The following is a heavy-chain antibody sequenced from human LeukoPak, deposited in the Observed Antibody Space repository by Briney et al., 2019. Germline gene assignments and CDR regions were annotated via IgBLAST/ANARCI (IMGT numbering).Heavy chain of an antibody. CDR3: ARVSSSWSGSFGY. D-gene: IGHD6-13*01. CDR1: GYTFISYA. V-gene: IGHV1-3*01. J-gene: IGHJ4*02. CDR2: INAGNGNT. Sequence: ASVKVSCKASGYTFISYAMHWVRQAPGQRPEWMGWINAGNGNTKYSQKFQGRVTITRDTSASTAYMGLSSLRAEDTAVYYCARVSSSWSGSFGYWGQGTLVTVSS.